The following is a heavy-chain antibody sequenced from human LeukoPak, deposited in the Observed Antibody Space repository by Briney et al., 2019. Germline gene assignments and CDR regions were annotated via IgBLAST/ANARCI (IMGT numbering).Heavy chain of an antibody. V-gene: IGHV5-51*01. J-gene: IGHJ4*02. CDR2: IYPGDSDT. CDR3: ARRRYYYDSSGHPGAYYFDY. D-gene: IGHD3-22*01. Sequence: GESLKISCKGSGSSFTSYWIGWVRQLPGKGLEWMGIIYPGDSDTRYSPSFQGQVTISADKSISTAYLQWSSLKASDTAMYYCARRRYYYDSSGHPGAYYFDYWGQGTLVTVSS. CDR1: GSSFTSYW.